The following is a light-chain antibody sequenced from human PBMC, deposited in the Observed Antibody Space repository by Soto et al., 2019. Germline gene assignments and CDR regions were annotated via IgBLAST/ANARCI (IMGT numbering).Light chain of an antibody. CDR2: KAS. CDR3: QQNNSYSWT. V-gene: IGKV1-5*03. J-gene: IGKJ1*01. Sequence: DTQMTQSPSTLSASVGDRVTITCRASQSISSWLAWYQQKPGKAPKLLIYKASTLESGVPSRFSGSGSGTEFTLTISSLQSDDSATYYCQQNNSYSWTFGQGTKVDIK. CDR1: QSISSW.